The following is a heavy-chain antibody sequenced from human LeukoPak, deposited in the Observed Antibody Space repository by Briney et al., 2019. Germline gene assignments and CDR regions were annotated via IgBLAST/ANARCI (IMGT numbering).Heavy chain of an antibody. J-gene: IGHJ4*02. D-gene: IGHD6-19*01. CDR1: GGSFSGYY. Sequence: SETLSLTCAVYGGSFSGYYWSWIRQPPGKGLEWIGEINDSESTNYNPSLKSRVTISVDTSKNQFSLKLSSVTAADTAVYYCARVGSGWTTFDYWGQGTLVTVSS. CDR3: ARVGSGWTTFDY. CDR2: INDSEST. V-gene: IGHV4-34*01.